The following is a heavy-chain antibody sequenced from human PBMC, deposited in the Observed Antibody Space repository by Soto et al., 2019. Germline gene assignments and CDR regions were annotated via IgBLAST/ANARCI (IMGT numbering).Heavy chain of an antibody. V-gene: IGHV4-34*01. CDR1: GGSFSGDY. Sequence: SETLSLTCAVYGGSFSGDYWSWIRQPPGKGLEWIGEINHSGSTNYNPSLKSRVTISVDTSKNQFSLKLSSVTAADTAVYYCASYIAAAGKFDYWGQGTLVTVS. D-gene: IGHD6-13*01. J-gene: IGHJ4*02. CDR3: ASYIAAAGKFDY. CDR2: INHSGST.